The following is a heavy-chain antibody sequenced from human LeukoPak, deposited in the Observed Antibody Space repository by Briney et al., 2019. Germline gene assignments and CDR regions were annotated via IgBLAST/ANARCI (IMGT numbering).Heavy chain of an antibody. CDR3: ASLTGYARLDY. J-gene: IGHJ4*02. V-gene: IGHV4-34*01. Sequence: PSETLSLTCAVYGGSFSGYYWSWIRQPPGKGLEWIGEINHSGSTNYNPSLKSRVTISVDTSKNQFSLKLSSVTAADTAVYYCASLTGYARLDYWGQGTLVTVSS. D-gene: IGHD3-9*01. CDR2: INHSGST. CDR1: GGSFSGYY.